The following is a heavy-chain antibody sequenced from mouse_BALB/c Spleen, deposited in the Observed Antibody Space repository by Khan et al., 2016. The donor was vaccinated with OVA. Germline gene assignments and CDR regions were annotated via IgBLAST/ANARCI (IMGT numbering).Heavy chain of an antibody. CDR3: ASKSYGKGAY. CDR2: ISYDGSN. D-gene: IGHD2-1*01. CDR1: GYSITSGYY. V-gene: IGHV3-6*02. Sequence: VRLQQSGPGLVKPSQSLSLTCSVTGYSITSGYYWNWIRQFPGNKLEWMGYISYDGSNNYNPSLKNRISITRDTSKNQFFLKLNSVTTEDTATYYCASKSYGKGAYWGQGTLVTVSA. J-gene: IGHJ3*01.